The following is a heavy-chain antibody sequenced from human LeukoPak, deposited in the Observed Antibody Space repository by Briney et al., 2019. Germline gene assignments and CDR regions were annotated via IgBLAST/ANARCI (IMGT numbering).Heavy chain of an antibody. CDR1: GFTFSSYA. V-gene: IGHV3-23*01. D-gene: IGHD6-6*01. Sequence: PGASLRLSCAASGFTFSSYAMSWVRQAPGKGLEWVSGISGSGGNPYYADSVKGRFTISRDNSKNTLYLQMNSLRAEDTAVYYCAKFPAEAPGDWGQGTLVTVSS. CDR2: ISGSGGNP. CDR3: AKFPAEAPGD. J-gene: IGHJ4*02.